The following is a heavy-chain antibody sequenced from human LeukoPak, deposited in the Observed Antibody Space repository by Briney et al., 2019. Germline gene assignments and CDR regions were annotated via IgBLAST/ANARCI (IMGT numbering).Heavy chain of an antibody. D-gene: IGHD5-18*01. J-gene: IGHJ6*03. CDR3: ARSPQGIQLWSLPNYYYYYYMDV. Sequence: TSETLSLTCTVSGGSISSSSYYWGWIRQPPGKGLEWIGSIYYSGSTYYNPSLKSRVTISVDTSKNQFSLKLSSVTAADTAVYYCARSPQGIQLWSLPNYYYYYYMDVWGKGTTVTISS. V-gene: IGHV4-39*01. CDR2: IYYSGST. CDR1: GGSISSSSYY.